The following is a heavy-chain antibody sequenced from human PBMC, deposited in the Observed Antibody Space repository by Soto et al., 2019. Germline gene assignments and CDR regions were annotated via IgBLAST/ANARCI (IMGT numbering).Heavy chain of an antibody. CDR3: ARENRVGYYDSSGYRSFDY. J-gene: IGHJ4*02. CDR1: GFTFSSYS. V-gene: IGHV3-48*02. D-gene: IGHD3-22*01. CDR2: ISSSSSTI. Sequence: GGSLRLSCAASGFTFSSYSMNWVRQAPGKGLEWVSYISSSSSTIYYADSVKGRFTISRDDAKNSLYLQMNSLRDEDTAVYYCARENRVGYYDSSGYRSFDYWGQGTLVTVSS.